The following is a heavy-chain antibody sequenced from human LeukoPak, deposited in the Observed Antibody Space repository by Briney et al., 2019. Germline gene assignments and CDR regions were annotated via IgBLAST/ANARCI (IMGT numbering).Heavy chain of an antibody. CDR3: AKVGPGAVAGTPSFDY. V-gene: IGHV3-53*01. J-gene: IGHJ4*02. CDR1: GFAVSSNY. Sequence: PGGSLRLSCAASGFAVSSNYMGWVRQAPGKGLEWVSVIYSGGRSYHADSVKGRFTISRDNAKNSLYLQMNSLRAEDTAAYYCAKVGPGAVAGTPSFDYWGQGTLVTVSS. D-gene: IGHD6-19*01. CDR2: IYSGGRS.